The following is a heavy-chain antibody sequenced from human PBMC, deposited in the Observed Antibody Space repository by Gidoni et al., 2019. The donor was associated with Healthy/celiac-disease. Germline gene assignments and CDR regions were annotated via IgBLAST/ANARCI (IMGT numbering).Heavy chain of an antibody. J-gene: IGHJ5*02. V-gene: IGHV3-23*01. Sequence: EVQLLESGGGLVQPGGSLRLSCAASGFTFSSYAMSWVRQAPGKGLEWVSAISGSGGSTYYADSVKGRFTISRDNSKNTLYLQMNSLRAEDTAVYYCAKDWSRYSSSWYRWGWFDPWGQGTLVTVSS. CDR3: AKDWSRYSSSWYRWGWFDP. CDR2: ISGSGGST. D-gene: IGHD6-13*01. CDR1: GFTFSSYA.